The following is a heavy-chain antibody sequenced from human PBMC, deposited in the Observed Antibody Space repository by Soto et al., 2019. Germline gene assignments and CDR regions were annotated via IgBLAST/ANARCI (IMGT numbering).Heavy chain of an antibody. CDR3: ARHDCSGGSRSNWFDP. CDR2: IYYSGST. Sequence: ASETLSLTCTVSGGSISSSSYYWGWIRQPPGKGLEWIGSIYYSGSTYYNPSLKSRVTISVDTSKNQFSLKLSSVTAADTAVYYCARHDCSGGSRSNWFDPWGQGTLVTVSS. J-gene: IGHJ5*02. D-gene: IGHD2-15*01. CDR1: GGSISSSSYY. V-gene: IGHV4-39*01.